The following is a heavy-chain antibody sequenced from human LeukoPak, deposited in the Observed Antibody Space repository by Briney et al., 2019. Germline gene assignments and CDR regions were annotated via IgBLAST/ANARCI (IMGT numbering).Heavy chain of an antibody. CDR1: GGSIGSSSYY. CDR2: IYYSGST. J-gene: IGHJ5*02. Sequence: SETLSLTCTVSGGSIGSSSYYWGWIRQPPGKGLEWIGSIYYSGSTYYNPSLKSRVTISVDTSKNQFSLKLSSVTAADTAVYYCARRIAAAGKGWFDPWGQGTLVTVSS. CDR3: ARRIAAAGKGWFDP. D-gene: IGHD6-13*01. V-gene: IGHV4-39*01.